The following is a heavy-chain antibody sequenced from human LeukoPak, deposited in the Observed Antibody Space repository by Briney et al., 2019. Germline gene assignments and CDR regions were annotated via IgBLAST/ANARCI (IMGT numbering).Heavy chain of an antibody. V-gene: IGHV3-9*01. CDR2: ISWNSVGI. J-gene: IGHJ4*02. Sequence: GGFLRLSCAASGFTFDDYAMYWVRQAPGKGLEWVSGISWNSVGIGYADSVRGRFTISRDNARNSLYLQMNSLRAEDTALYYCARGYQLDYWGQGTLVTVSS. CDR1: GFTFDDYA. D-gene: IGHD2-2*01. CDR3: ARGYQLDY.